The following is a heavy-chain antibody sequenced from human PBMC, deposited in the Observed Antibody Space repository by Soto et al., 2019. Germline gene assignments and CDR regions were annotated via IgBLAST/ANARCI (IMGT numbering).Heavy chain of an antibody. V-gene: IGHV1-69*02. CDR3: AKSLVFVDHAYMDV. CDR2: SIPIQGRA. J-gene: IGHJ6*03. Sequence: QVQLVQSGAEVRKPGSSVKVSCEASGGSFISYIFTWVRQAPGQGLEWMGRSIPIQGRAEYALKFQVRVTITADRSTQTVYMELRSLRPEDTALYYCAKSLVFVDHAYMDVWGKGTTVTVSS. D-gene: IGHD2-21*01. CDR1: GGSFISYI.